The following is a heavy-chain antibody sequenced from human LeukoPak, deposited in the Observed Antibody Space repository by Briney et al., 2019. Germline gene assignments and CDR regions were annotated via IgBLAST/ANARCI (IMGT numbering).Heavy chain of an antibody. CDR1: GFTFSNYA. CDR3: ARTGRDSYYFDY. V-gene: IGHV3-21*01. CDR2: ISSSSSYI. Sequence: PGGSLRLSCAATGFTFSNYAMNWVRQAPGKGLEWVSSISSSSSYIYYADSVKGRFTISRDNAKNSLYLQMNSLRAEDTAAYYCARTGRDSYYFDYWGQGTLVTVSS. D-gene: IGHD5-24*01. J-gene: IGHJ4*02.